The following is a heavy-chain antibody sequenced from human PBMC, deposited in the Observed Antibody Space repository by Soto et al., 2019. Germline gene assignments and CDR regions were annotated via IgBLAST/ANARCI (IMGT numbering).Heavy chain of an antibody. D-gene: IGHD1-20*01. CDR1: GGTPSNSA. V-gene: IGHV1-69*01. CDR3: AGGRIIRGGRRAYYGMDV. J-gene: IGHJ6*02. Sequence: QVHLLLQSGAEVKKPGSSVKVSCKASGGTPSNSAISWVRQAPGQGLEWMGGIIPVFGLVKYAQNFQGRVTIPGDGSKNTAYLGLSRLRPEDTAVYYCAGGRIIRGGRRAYYGMDVWGQGATVTVSS. CDR2: IIPVFGLV.